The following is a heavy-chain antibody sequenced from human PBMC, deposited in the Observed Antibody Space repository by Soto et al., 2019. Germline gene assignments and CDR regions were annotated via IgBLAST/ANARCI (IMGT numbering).Heavy chain of an antibody. D-gene: IGHD7-27*01. CDR2: IYYAXST. J-gene: IGHJ4*02. CDR1: GGAIHNNYYC. Sequence: XXTLSLTCTVSGGAIHNNYYCWGWVRQSRGKGLERIGXIYYAXSTNPTPSPKXXVTISVDXXKNPFSLKLSSVTAADPAVYYCAKNWNWGSLVHWGQGTLVTVSS. CDR3: AKNWNWGSLVH. V-gene: IGHV4-61*05.